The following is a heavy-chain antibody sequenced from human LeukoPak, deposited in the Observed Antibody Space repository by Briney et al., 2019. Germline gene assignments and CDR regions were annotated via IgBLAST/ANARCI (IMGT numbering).Heavy chain of an antibody. CDR2: MSTSGSS. CDR1: GGSPCGYN. V-gene: IGHV4-4*07. CDR3: ARESGSMRGFDP. J-gene: IGHJ5*02. Sequence: SGTLSLTCAVSGGSPCGYNWSCIPERAGKGLEWIGRMSTSGSSNCIASVVIRVTMSVDTSKNQFSQNLSSVTAADTAVYYCARESGSMRGFDPWGQGTLVTVSS. D-gene: IGHD6-25*01.